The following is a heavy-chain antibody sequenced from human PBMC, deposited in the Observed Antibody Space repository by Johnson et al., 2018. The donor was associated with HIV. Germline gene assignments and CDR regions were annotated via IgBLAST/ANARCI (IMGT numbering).Heavy chain of an antibody. J-gene: IGHJ3*02. CDR3: ARSRDCSGGSCPDAFDI. CDR1: GFTFSDYY. V-gene: IGHV3-11*04. D-gene: IGHD2-15*01. CDR2: ISTSDGTI. Sequence: QVQLVESGGGLVKPGGSLRLSCVASGFTFSDYYMTWIRQAPVKGLEWVSYISTSDGTIYSADTVKGRFSISRDNAKNSLYLQMNSLRAEDKAVYYCARSRDCSGGSCPDAFDIWGQGTMVTVSS.